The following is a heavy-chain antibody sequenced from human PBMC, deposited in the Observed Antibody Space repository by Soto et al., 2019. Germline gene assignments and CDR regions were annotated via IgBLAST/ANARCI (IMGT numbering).Heavy chain of an antibody. D-gene: IGHD2-2*01. CDR2: INSDGSST. V-gene: IGHV3-74*01. Sequence: EVQLVESGGGLVQPGGSLRLSCAASGFTFSSYWMHWVRQAPGKGLVWVSRINSDGSSTSYADSVKGRFTISRDNAKNTLYLQMNSLRAEDTAVYYCARDMRDIVVVPAAIRYYYYYYGMDVWGQGTTVTVSS. J-gene: IGHJ6*02. CDR3: ARDMRDIVVVPAAIRYYYYYYGMDV. CDR1: GFTFSSYW.